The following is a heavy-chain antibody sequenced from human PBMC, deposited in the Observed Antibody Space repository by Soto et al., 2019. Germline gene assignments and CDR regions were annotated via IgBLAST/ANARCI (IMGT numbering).Heavy chain of an antibody. D-gene: IGHD6-6*01. CDR2: ISWNSGSI. CDR1: GFTFSNYP. Sequence: GGSLRLSCAASGFTFSNYPMSWVRQAPGKGLEWVSGISWNSGSIGYADSVKGRFTISRDNAKNSLYLQMNSLRAEDTALYYCAKEYSSSSDYYYYYGMDVWGQGTTVTVSS. J-gene: IGHJ6*02. V-gene: IGHV3-9*01. CDR3: AKEYSSSSDYYYYYGMDV.